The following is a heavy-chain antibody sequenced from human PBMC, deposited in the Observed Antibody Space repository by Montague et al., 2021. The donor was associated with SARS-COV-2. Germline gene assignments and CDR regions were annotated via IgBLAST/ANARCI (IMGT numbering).Heavy chain of an antibody. D-gene: IGHD3-22*01. CDR2: IYYSGST. Sequence: SETLPLTCTVSGGSISSSSYYWGWIRQPPGKGLEWIGSIYYSGSTYYNPSLKSRVTISVDTSKNQFSLKLSSVAAADTAVYYCASPTYYYDSSGSDAFDIWGQGTMVTVSS. V-gene: IGHV4-39*01. CDR1: GGSISSSSYY. CDR3: ASPTYYYDSSGSDAFDI. J-gene: IGHJ3*02.